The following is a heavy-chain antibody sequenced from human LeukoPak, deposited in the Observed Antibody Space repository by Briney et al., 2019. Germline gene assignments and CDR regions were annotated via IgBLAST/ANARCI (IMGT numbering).Heavy chain of an antibody. D-gene: IGHD3-22*01. J-gene: IGHJ4*02. CDR3: ARGFQHDSSGYYLFDY. CDR2: INHSGST. V-gene: IGHV4-34*01. Sequence: SETLSLTCTVSGGSISSYYWTWIRQPPGKGLEWIGEINHSGSTNYNPSLKSRVTISVDTSKNQFSLKLSSVTAADTAVYYCARGFQHDSSGYYLFDYWGQGTLVTVSS. CDR1: GGSISSYY.